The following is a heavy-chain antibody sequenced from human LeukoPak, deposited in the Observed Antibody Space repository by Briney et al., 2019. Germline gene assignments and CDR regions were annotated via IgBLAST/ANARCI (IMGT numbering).Heavy chain of an antibody. CDR1: GFPFSDFW. D-gene: IGHD5-18*01. V-gene: IGHV3-74*01. Sequence: PWGSLRLSCASSGFPFSDFWMHWVRQAPGKGLVWVSRINSGGTVTNYADSVKGRLTISRDNAKNTLYLQMNSLRAEDTAVYYCARGGYHAYYLDYWDQGSLVTVSS. CDR3: ARGGYHAYYLDY. J-gene: IGHJ4*02. CDR2: INSGGTVT.